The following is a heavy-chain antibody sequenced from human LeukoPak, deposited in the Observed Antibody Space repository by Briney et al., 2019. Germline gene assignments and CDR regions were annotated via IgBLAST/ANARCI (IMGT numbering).Heavy chain of an antibody. Sequence: GGSLRLSCAASGFTFSNYFIHWVRQAPGKGLEWVAVIWYDGSNQYCADSVKGRFTISRDNPKNTLYLQMNSLRAEDTAVYYCARGAYCGGNCYWYFNLWGRGTLVTVSS. V-gene: IGHV3-33*01. CDR3: ARGAYCGGNCYWYFNL. CDR1: GFTFSNYF. D-gene: IGHD2-21*02. CDR2: IWYDGSNQ. J-gene: IGHJ2*01.